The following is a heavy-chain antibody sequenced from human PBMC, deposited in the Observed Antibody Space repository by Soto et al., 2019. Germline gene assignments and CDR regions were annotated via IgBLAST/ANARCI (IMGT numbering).Heavy chain of an antibody. CDR1: GGSISSGGYY. V-gene: IGHV4-31*03. CDR3: ARDSLIAVAAESYYYYYYGMDV. D-gene: IGHD6-19*01. CDR2: IYYSGST. J-gene: IGHJ6*02. Sequence: SETLSLTCTVSGGSISSGGYYWSWIRQHPGKGLEWIGYIYYSGSTYYNPSLKSRVTISVDTSKNQFSLKLISVTAADTAVYYCARDSLIAVAAESYYYYYYGMDVWRQGTTVTVSS.